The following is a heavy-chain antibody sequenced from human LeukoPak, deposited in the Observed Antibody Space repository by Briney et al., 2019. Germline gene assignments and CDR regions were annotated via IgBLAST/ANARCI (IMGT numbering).Heavy chain of an antibody. CDR3: ARQGRYSSSSY. D-gene: IGHD6-6*01. V-gene: IGHV4-38-2*01. J-gene: IGHJ4*02. CDR2: IYHSGST. CDR1: GYSISSGYY. Sequence: SETLSLTCAVSGYSISSGYYWGWIRQPPGKGLEWIGSIYHSGSTYYNPSLKSRVTISVDTSKDQFSLKLSSVTAADTAVYYCARQGRYSSSSYWGQGTLVTVSS.